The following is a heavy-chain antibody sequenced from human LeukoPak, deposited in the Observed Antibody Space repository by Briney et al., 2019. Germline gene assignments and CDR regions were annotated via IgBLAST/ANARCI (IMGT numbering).Heavy chain of an antibody. D-gene: IGHD3-22*01. CDR1: GFTFSSYW. V-gene: IGHV3-7*01. Sequence: GGSLRLPCAASGFTFSSYWMSWVRQAPGKGLEWVANIKQDGSEKYYVDSVKGRFTISRDNAKNSLYLQMNSLRAEDTAVYYCARDSDYYDSSGSDYWGQGTLVTVSS. CDR3: ARDSDYYDSSGSDY. CDR2: IKQDGSEK. J-gene: IGHJ4*02.